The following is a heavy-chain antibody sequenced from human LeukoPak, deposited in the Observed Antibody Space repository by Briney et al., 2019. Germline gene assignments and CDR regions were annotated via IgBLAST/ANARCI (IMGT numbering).Heavy chain of an antibody. CDR3: ASHTNSGWYPIDY. CDR2: ISYDGSNK. D-gene: IGHD6-19*01. V-gene: IGHV3-30*04. Sequence: GGSLRLSCAASGFTFSSYAMHWVRQAPGKGLEWVAVISYDGSNKYYADSVKGRFTISRDNSKNTLNLQMNSLRAEDTAVYYCASHTNSGWYPIDYWGQGTLVTVSS. J-gene: IGHJ4*02. CDR1: GFTFSSYA.